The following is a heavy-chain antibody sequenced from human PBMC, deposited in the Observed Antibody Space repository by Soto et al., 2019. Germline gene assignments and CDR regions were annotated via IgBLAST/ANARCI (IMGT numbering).Heavy chain of an antibody. Sequence: SVKVSCKASGGTFSSYAISWVRQAPGQGLEWMGGIIPIFGTANYAQKFQGRVTITADESTSTAYMELSSLRSEDTAVYHCARGDRRVVVTAADYYYYGMDVWGQGTTVTVSS. D-gene: IGHD2-21*02. J-gene: IGHJ6*02. CDR2: IIPIFGTA. V-gene: IGHV1-69*13. CDR3: ARGDRRVVVTAADYYYYGMDV. CDR1: GGTFSSYA.